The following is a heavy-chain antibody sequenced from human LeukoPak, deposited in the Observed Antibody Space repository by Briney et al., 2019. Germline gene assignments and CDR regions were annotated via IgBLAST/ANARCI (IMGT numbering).Heavy chain of an antibody. CDR3: AKDQAGTRSLDY. Sequence: GGSLRLSCAASGFTFSNFGMHWGRQAPGKWLEWVAFVRPDGSSQYYADSVKGRFTISRDNSKNTLYLQMNSLRAEDTALYYCAKDQAGTRSLDYWGQGTLVTVSS. V-gene: IGHV3-30*02. D-gene: IGHD3-10*01. J-gene: IGHJ4*02. CDR1: GFTFSNFG. CDR2: VRPDGSSQ.